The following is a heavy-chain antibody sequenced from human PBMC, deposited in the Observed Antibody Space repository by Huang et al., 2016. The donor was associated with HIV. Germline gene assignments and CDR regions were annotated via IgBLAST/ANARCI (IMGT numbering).Heavy chain of an antibody. CDR2: IYPGDSDT. J-gene: IGHJ6*02. Sequence: EVQLVQSGAEVKKPGESLKISCKGSGYRFRSNWIGWVRQMPGKGLEWMVIIYPGDSDTRYSPSFQGQVTISADKSINTAYLQWRSLKASDTAMYYCARLIGSPSFYYGLDVWGQGTTVTVSS. V-gene: IGHV5-51*01. D-gene: IGHD3-10*01. CDR1: GYRFRSNW. CDR3: ARLIGSPSFYYGLDV.